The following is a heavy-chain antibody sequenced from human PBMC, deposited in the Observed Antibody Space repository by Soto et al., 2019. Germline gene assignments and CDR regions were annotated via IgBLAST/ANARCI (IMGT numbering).Heavy chain of an antibody. CDR1: GFTFGDYA. V-gene: IGHV3-49*04. CDR3: TRVRRFGERGFDTAYFSLY. Sequence: GGSLRLSCTASGFTFGDYAMSWVRQAPGKGLEWVGFIRSKAYGGTTEYAASVKGRFTISRDDSKSIAYLQMNSLKTEDTAVYYCTRVRRFGERGFDTAYFSLYWGQGTRVTVSS. D-gene: IGHD3-10*01. CDR2: IRSKAYGGTT. J-gene: IGHJ4*02.